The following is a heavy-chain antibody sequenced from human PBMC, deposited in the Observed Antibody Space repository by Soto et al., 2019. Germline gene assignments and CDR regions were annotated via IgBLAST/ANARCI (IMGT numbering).Heavy chain of an antibody. Sequence: QVQLQQWGAGLLKPSETLSLTCAVYGGSFSGYYWSWIRQPPGKGLEWIGEINHSGSTNYNPSLKGRVTRSVDTSKTQFSLKLSSVTAAATAVYYCARGRSTLRYFDWLPYGMDVWGQGTTVTVSS. CDR1: GGSFSGYY. D-gene: IGHD3-9*01. V-gene: IGHV4-34*01. J-gene: IGHJ6*02. CDR2: INHSGST. CDR3: ARGRSTLRYFDWLPYGMDV.